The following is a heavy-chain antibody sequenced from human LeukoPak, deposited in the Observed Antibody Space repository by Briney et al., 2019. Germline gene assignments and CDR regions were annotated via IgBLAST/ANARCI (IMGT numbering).Heavy chain of an antibody. Sequence: ASVKVSCKVSGYTLTELSMHWVRQAPGKGLEWMGGFDPEDGETIYAQKSQGRVTMTRDTSISTAYMELSRLRSDDTAVYYCARDSGGYVIPWGQGTLVTVSS. CDR2: FDPEDGET. V-gene: IGHV1-24*01. J-gene: IGHJ5*02. CDR1: GYTLTELS. CDR3: ARDSGGYVIP. D-gene: IGHD5-12*01.